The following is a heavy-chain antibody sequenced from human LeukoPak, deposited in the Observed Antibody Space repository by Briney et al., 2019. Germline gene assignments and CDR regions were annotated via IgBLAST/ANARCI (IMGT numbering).Heavy chain of an antibody. CDR3: ARGPIQLWLQGRYYYYGMDV. J-gene: IGHJ6*02. CDR1: GGSISSSSHY. Sequence: SGTLSLTCTVSGGSISSSSHYWGWFRQPPGKGLEWIGEINHSGSTNYNPSLKSRVTISVDTSKNQFSLKLSSVTAADTAVYYCARGPIQLWLQGRYYYYGMDVWGQGTTVTVSS. D-gene: IGHD5-18*01. CDR2: INHSGST. V-gene: IGHV4-39*07.